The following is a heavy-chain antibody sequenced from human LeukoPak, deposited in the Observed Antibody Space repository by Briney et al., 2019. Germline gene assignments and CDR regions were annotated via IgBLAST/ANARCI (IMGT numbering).Heavy chain of an antibody. D-gene: IGHD3-22*01. Sequence: PGGSLDPSCPPPGFTFTSYAMSWAPQAPGKGREWFQAISGSGGSTYYADSVKGRFTISRDNSKNTLYLQMNSLRAEDTAVYYCAKESFIPYYYDSSGYVDYWGQGTLVTVSS. CDR1: GFTFTSYA. J-gene: IGHJ4*02. V-gene: IGHV3-23*01. CDR2: ISGSGGST. CDR3: AKESFIPYYYDSSGYVDY.